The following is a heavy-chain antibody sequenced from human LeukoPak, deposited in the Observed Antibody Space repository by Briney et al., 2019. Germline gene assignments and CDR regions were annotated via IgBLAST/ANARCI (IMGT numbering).Heavy chain of an antibody. CDR2: ISYDGSNK. D-gene: IGHD6-19*01. CDR1: GFTFSSYA. CDR3: ARGRSSGWYNNYFDY. V-gene: IGHV3-30*04. Sequence: GRSLRLSCAASGFTFSSYAMHWVRQAPGKGLEWVAVISYDGSNKYYADSVKGRFTISRDNSKNTLYLQMNSLRAEDTAVYYCARGRSSGWYNNYFDYWGQGTLVTVSS. J-gene: IGHJ4*02.